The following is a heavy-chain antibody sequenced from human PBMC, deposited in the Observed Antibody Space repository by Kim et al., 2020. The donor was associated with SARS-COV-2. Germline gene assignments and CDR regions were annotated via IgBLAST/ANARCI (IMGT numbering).Heavy chain of an antibody. CDR1: GFTFSNAW. V-gene: IGHV3-15*01. D-gene: IGHD3-10*01. CDR3: RLLWFGELGYFDY. Sequence: GGSLRLSCAASGFTFSNAWMSWVRQAPGKGLEWVGRIKSKTDGGTTDYAAPVKGRFTISRDDSKNTLYLQMNSLKTEDTAVYYCRLLWFGELGYFDYWGQGTLVTVSS. J-gene: IGHJ4*02. CDR2: IKSKTDGGTT.